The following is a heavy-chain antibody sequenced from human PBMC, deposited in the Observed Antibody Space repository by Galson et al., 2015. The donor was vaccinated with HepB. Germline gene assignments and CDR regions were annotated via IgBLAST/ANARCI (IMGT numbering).Heavy chain of an antibody. Sequence: SLRLSCAASGFIFTSYGMHWVRQAPGKGLEWVTFISYDGSDKYYADSVEGRFTISRDNSKSTLYLQMNSLRVDDTAVYYCAKDSVDCGGTSCYVGGNWFEYWGQGILVTVSS. J-gene: IGHJ5*01. V-gene: IGHV3-30*18. CDR1: GFIFTSYG. D-gene: IGHD2-2*01. CDR3: AKDSVDCGGTSCYVGGNWFEY. CDR2: ISYDGSDK.